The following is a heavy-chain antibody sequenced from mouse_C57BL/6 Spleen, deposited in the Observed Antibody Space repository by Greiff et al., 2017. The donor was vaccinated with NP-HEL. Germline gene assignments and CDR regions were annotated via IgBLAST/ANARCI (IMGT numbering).Heavy chain of an antibody. CDR2: IDPSDSYT. Sequence: QVQLQQSGAELVMPGASVKLSCKASGYTFTSYWMHWVKQRPGQGLEWIGEIDPSDSYTNYNQKFKGKSTLTVDKSSSTAYMQLSSLTSEDSAVYYCARAGQLRLHWYFDVWGTGTTVTVSS. CDR3: ARAGQLRLHWYFDV. V-gene: IGHV1-69*01. CDR1: GYTFTSYW. D-gene: IGHD3-2*02. J-gene: IGHJ1*03.